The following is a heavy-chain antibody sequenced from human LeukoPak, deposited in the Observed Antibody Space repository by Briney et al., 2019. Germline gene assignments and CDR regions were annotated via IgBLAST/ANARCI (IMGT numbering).Heavy chain of an antibody. V-gene: IGHV4-61*02. Sequence: PSETLSLTCTVSGGSISSGSYYCSWIRQPAGKGLEWIGRIYTSGSTNYNPSLKSRVTISVDTSKNQFSLKLSSVTAADTAVYYCARATPYCSSTSCHQFDYWGQGTLVTVSS. J-gene: IGHJ4*02. CDR2: IYTSGST. D-gene: IGHD2-2*01. CDR1: GGSISSGSYY. CDR3: ARATPYCSSTSCHQFDY.